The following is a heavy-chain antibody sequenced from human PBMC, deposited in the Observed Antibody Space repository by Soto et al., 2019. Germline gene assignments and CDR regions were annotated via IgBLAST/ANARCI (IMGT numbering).Heavy chain of an antibody. CDR3: ARLYYYDTSGYYYVEDV. CDR1: GYTFHRYA. J-gene: IGHJ4*02. D-gene: IGHD3-22*01. CDR2: ISAYNGNT. Sequence: QVQLVQSGPEVKKPGASVKVSCKASGYTFHRYAFSWVRQAPGQGLEWMGWISAYNGNTNYAQKFQGRVTMTTDTSTSTAYMGVRSLRSDGTAVDYCARLYYYDTSGYYYVEDVWGQGTLVTVSS. V-gene: IGHV1-18*01.